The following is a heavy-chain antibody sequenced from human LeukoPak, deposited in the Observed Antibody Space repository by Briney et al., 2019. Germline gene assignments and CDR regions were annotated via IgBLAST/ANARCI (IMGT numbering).Heavy chain of an antibody. J-gene: IGHJ4*02. Sequence: ASVTVSCKVSGYTLTELFMHWVRQAPGKGREGMGGFDPEDGETIYAQKFQGRVTMTEDTSTDTAYMELSSLRSEDTAVYYCATPLMWLRHSFDYWGQGTLVTVSS. D-gene: IGHD5-12*01. V-gene: IGHV1-24*01. CDR3: ATPLMWLRHSFDY. CDR2: FDPEDGET. CDR1: GYTLTELF.